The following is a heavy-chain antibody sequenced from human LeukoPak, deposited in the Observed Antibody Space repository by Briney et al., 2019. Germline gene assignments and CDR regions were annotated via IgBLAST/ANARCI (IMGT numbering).Heavy chain of an antibody. CDR3: AKLFESGTYNNFFHY. Sequence: GGSLRLSCAASGFTFSSYGMSWVRQAPGRGRGWSSPITATSSSTHDADSVQGRFTISRDNSKNTLYLQMNSLRPEDTAIYYCAKLFESGTYNNFFHYWGQGTLVTVSS. CDR1: GFTFSSYG. J-gene: IGHJ4*02. V-gene: IGHV3-23*01. CDR2: ITATSSST. D-gene: IGHD3-10*01.